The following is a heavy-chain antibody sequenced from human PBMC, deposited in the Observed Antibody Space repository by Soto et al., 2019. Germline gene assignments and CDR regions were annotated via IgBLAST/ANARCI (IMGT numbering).Heavy chain of an antibody. Sequence: EVQLVESGGGVARPGGSLRLSCAASGFTFEDHGMSWVRQAPGKGLEWLSDISWDGGTTVYADSVKGRFTVSRNNAKSSLYLQMNSLKPGDTAFYHCARRSGDQQVCDFWGQGPLLTVSS. D-gene: IGHD3-10*01. CDR3: ARRSGDQQVCDF. CDR1: GFTFEDHG. V-gene: IGHV3-20*01. CDR2: ISWDGGTT. J-gene: IGHJ4*02.